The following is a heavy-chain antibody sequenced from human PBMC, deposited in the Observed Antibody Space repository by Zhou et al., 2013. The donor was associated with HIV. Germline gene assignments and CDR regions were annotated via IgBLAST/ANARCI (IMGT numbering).Heavy chain of an antibody. V-gene: IGHV1-18*01. CDR2: KSSFRGYT. CDR3: ARDHAGSSGRRAFDI. CDR1: GYTFNRYD. D-gene: IGHD6-6*01. Sequence: QVQLVQSGAEVKKPGASVKVSCKASGYTFNRYDVSWVRQAPGQGLEWVGWKSSFRGYTNFAQSVQGRVTMTTDTSTNTAYMELRGLRSDDTAMYYCARDHAGSSGRRAFDIWAKGQWSPSLQ. J-gene: IGHJ3*02.